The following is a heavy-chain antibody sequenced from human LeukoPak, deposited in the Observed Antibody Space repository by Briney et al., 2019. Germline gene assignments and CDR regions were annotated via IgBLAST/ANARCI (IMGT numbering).Heavy chain of an antibody. CDR2: ISYDGSNK. CDR3: AKPSVGATWRKYFQH. D-gene: IGHD1-26*01. J-gene: IGHJ1*01. CDR1: GFTFSSYG. V-gene: IGHV3-30*18. Sequence: GGSLRLSCAASGFTFSSYGMHWVRQAPGKGLEWVAVISYDGSNKYYADSVKGRFTISRDNSKNTLYLQMNSLRAEDTAVYYCAKPSVGATWRKYFQHWGQGTLVTVSS.